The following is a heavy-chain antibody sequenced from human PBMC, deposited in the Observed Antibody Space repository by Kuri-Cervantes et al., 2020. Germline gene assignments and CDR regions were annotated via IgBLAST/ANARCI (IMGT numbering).Heavy chain of an antibody. Sequence: GGSLRLSCAASGFTFSRYSMHWVRQAPGKGLEWVAVISYDGSNKYYADSVKGRFTISRDNSKNTLYLQMNSLRAEDTAVYYCAKLWLWFGETNDYWGQGTLVTVSS. J-gene: IGHJ4*02. CDR3: AKLWLWFGETNDY. V-gene: IGHV3-30*18. CDR2: ISYDGSNK. CDR1: GFTFSRYS. D-gene: IGHD3-10*01.